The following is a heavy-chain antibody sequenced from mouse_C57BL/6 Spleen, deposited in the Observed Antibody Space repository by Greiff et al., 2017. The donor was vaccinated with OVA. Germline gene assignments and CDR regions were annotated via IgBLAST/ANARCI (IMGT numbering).Heavy chain of an antibody. D-gene: IGHD2-12*01. V-gene: IGHV1-59*01. Sequence: QVQLQQPGAELVRPGTSVKLSCKASGYTFTSYWMHWVKQRPGQGLEWIGVIDPSDSYTNYNQKFKGKATLTVDTSSSTAYMQLSSLTSEDSAGYYCGGLRRAMDYWGQGTSVTVSS. CDR2: IDPSDSYT. J-gene: IGHJ4*01. CDR3: GGLRRAMDY. CDR1: GYTFTSYW.